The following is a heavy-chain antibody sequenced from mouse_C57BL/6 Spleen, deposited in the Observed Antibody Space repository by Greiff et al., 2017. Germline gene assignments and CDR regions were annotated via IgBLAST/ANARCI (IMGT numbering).Heavy chain of an antibody. J-gene: IGHJ4*01. V-gene: IGHV5-16*01. CDR1: GFTFSDYY. CDR2: INYDGSST. Sequence: EVKLMESEGGLVQPGSSMKLSCTASGFTFSDYYMAWVRQVPEKGLEWVANINYDGSSTYYLDSLKSRFIISRDNAKNILYLQMSSLKSEDTATYYCARGTGDAMDYWGQGTSVTVSS. CDR3: ARGTGDAMDY. D-gene: IGHD4-1*01.